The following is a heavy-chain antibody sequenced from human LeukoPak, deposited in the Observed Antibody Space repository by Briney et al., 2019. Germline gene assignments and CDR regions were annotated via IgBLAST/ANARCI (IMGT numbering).Heavy chain of an antibody. V-gene: IGHV1-2*02. D-gene: IGHD3-3*01. CDR3: ARESGTIFGVVIFRGWFDP. CDR1: GYTLTDYY. J-gene: IGHJ5*02. CDR2: INPKSGGT. Sequence: ASVKVSCKASGYTLTDYYMHWVRQTPGQGLEWLGWINPKSGGTTYAQNFQGRVTMTRDTSISTADLEMSRLRSDDTGGYYCARESGTIFGVVIFRGWFDPWGQGTLVTVSS.